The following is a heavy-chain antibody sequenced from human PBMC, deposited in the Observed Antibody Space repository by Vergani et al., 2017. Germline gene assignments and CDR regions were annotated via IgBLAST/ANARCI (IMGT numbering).Heavy chain of an antibody. D-gene: IGHD1-20*01. V-gene: IGHV3-23*01. Sequence: EVQLLESGGGLVQPGGSLRLSCAASGFTFSSYAMSWVRQAPGKGLEWVSAISGSGGSTYYAYSVKGRFTISRDNSKNTLYLQMNSLRVEDTAVYYCARAYGRYDWFDYWGQRTLVTVSS. CDR2: ISGSGGST. J-gene: IGHJ4*01. CDR1: GFTFSSYA. CDR3: ARAYGRYDWFDY.